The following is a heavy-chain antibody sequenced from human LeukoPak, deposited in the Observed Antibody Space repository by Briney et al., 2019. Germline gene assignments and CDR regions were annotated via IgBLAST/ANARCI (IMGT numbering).Heavy chain of an antibody. CDR1: GFTFSDYY. CDR3: ASATIQLWSWRGTPHAFDI. V-gene: IGHV3-11*04. D-gene: IGHD5-18*01. CDR2: ISSSGSAI. Sequence: TGGSLRLSCAASGFTFSDYYMSWIRQAPGKGLEWVSYISSSGSAIYYADSVKGRFTISRDNAKNSLYLQMNSLRAEDTAVYYCASATIQLWSWRGTPHAFDIWGQGTMVTVSS. J-gene: IGHJ3*02.